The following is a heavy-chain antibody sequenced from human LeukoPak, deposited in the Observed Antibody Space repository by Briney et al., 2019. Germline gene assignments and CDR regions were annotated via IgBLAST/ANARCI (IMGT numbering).Heavy chain of an antibody. CDR3: ARDITEEGYYDSSGLDAFDI. D-gene: IGHD3-22*01. Sequence: SQTLSLTCAISGDSVSSNSAAWNWIRQSPSRGLEWLGRTYYRSKWFNDYAVSVKSRITINPDTSKNQFSLQLNSVTPEDTAVYYCARDITEEGYYDSSGLDAFDIWGQGTMVTVSS. CDR2: TYYRSKWFN. CDR1: GDSVSSNSAA. V-gene: IGHV6-1*01. J-gene: IGHJ3*02.